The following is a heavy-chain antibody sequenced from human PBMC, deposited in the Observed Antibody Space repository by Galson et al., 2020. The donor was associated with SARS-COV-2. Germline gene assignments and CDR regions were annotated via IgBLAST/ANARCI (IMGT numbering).Heavy chain of an antibody. CDR2: IYPGDSDT. J-gene: IGHJ5*02. CDR1: GYTFVNYW. V-gene: IGHV5-51*01. D-gene: IGHD1-1*01. Sequence: GESLKISCKASGYTFVNYWIAWVRQMPGKGLEWMGIIYPGDSDTRYNVSFQGQVTISADKSINTAYLQWSSLGASDTAMYYCARHGTTGIHWLDPWGQGTLVAVSS. CDR3: ARHGTTGIHWLDP.